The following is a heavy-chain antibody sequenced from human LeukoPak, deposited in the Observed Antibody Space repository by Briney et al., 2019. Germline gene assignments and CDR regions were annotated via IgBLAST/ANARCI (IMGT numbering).Heavy chain of an antibody. CDR2: ISSGSSTI. D-gene: IGHD3-22*01. Sequence: GGSLRLSCAASGFTFSSYSMNWVRQAPGKGLEWVSYISSGSSTIYYTDSVKGRFTISRDNAKNSLYLQMNSLRAEDTAVYYCARALGSSGNYWSYYYYMDVWGKGTTVTVSS. CDR3: ARALGSSGNYWSYYYYMDV. V-gene: IGHV3-48*01. CDR1: GFTFSSYS. J-gene: IGHJ6*03.